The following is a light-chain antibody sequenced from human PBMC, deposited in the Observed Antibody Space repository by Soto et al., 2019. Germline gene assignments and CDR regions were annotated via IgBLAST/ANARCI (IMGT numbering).Light chain of an antibody. J-gene: IGKJ2*01. V-gene: IGKV1-39*01. CDR1: QSIGTY. CDR2: GAS. Sequence: DIQVTQSPSSLPASVGDRSSITFRASQSIGTYLSWYQQKPGKAPKLLIYGASNLQSGVPSRFSGSGSETGFTLTISSLQPEDFAPYYCQQSYSAPRPFGQGTKVDI. CDR3: QQSYSAPRP.